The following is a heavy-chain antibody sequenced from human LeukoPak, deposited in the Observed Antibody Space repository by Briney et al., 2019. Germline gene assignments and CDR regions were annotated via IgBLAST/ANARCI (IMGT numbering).Heavy chain of an antibody. CDR2: IYTSGST. Sequence: RASETLSLTCTVSGGSISSGSYYWSWIRQPAGKGLEWIGRIYTSGSTNYNPSLKSRVTISVDTSKNQFSLKLSSVTAADTAVYYCARLSTTPPRRFDYWGQGTLVTVSS. V-gene: IGHV4-61*02. CDR1: GGSISSGSYY. J-gene: IGHJ4*02. D-gene: IGHD4-11*01. CDR3: ARLSTTPPRRFDY.